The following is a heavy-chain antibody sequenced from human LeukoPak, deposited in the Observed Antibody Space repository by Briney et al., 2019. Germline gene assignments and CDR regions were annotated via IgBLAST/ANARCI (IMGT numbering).Heavy chain of an antibody. CDR1: GFTFSSYA. CDR3: ADYYYDSSGYYY. Sequence: GGSLRLSCAASGFTFSSYAMSWVRQAPGKGLEWFSAISGSGGSTYYADSVKGRFTISRDNSKNTLYLQMNSLRAEDTAIYYCADYYYDSSGYYYGGQGTLVTVSS. V-gene: IGHV3-23*01. J-gene: IGHJ4*02. CDR2: ISGSGGST. D-gene: IGHD3-22*01.